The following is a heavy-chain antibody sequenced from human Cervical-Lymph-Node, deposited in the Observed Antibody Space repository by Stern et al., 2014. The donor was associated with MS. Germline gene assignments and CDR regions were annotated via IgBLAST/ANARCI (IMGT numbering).Heavy chain of an antibody. V-gene: IGHV3-53*04. J-gene: IGHJ6*02. CDR3: ARGGWEPTGVLYYYYYALDV. CDR1: GFTVSRDY. CDR2: IYSGGTT. D-gene: IGHD1-26*01. Sequence: EVQLVESGGGLVQPGGYLTLSCAVSGFTVSRDYMSWVRQAPGQGLQWVSIIYSGGTTFYADSVKGRFTISRDSSKNTLNLQMSSLTTDDTAVYYCARGGWEPTGVLYYYYYALDVWGQGTTVIVSS.